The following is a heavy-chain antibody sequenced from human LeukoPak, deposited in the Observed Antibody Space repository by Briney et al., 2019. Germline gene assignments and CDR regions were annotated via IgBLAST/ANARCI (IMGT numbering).Heavy chain of an antibody. J-gene: IGHJ6*02. D-gene: IGHD2-2*01. V-gene: IGHV4-34*01. CDR2: INHSGST. CDR3: ARGHIVVVPAATDSYYYYGMDV. Sequence: SETLSLTCAVYGGSFSGYYWSWIRQPPGKGLEWIGEINHSGSTNYNPSLKSRVTISVDTSKNQFSLKLSSVTAADTAVYYCARGHIVVVPAATDSYYYYGMDVWGQGTTVTVPS. CDR1: GGSFSGYY.